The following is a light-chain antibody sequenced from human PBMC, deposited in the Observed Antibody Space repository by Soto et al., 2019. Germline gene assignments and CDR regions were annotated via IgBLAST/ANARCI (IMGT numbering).Light chain of an antibody. J-gene: IGKJ1*01. Sequence: EIVFTQSPATLSLSPGDRATLSCRASQSVSSYLAWYQQKPGQAPRLLIYDASNRATGIPARFSGSGSGTDFTLTISSLEPEDFAVYYCQQRSNWPPTFGQGTKVDIK. CDR3: QQRSNWPPT. V-gene: IGKV3-11*01. CDR2: DAS. CDR1: QSVSSY.